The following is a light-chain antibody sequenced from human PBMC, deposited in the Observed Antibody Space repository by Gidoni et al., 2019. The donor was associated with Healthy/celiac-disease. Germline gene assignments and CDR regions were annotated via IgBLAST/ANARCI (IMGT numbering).Light chain of an antibody. J-gene: IGLJ2*01. Sequence: QAVVTPDPSFSLSPGGTVTLTCGLSSGSVSTTYSPSWYQQTPGQAPRTLSHSTNTRSSGVPDRFSGSILGNKAALIITGAQADDESDYYCVLYMGSGIVVFGGGTRLTVL. V-gene: IGLV8-61*01. CDR1: SGSVSTTYS. CDR3: VLYMGSGIVV. CDR2: STN.